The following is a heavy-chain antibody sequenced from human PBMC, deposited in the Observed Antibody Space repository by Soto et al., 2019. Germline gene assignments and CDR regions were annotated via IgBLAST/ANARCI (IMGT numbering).Heavy chain of an antibody. CDR2: IHSSGGT. CDR1: GASIKSRNYF. J-gene: IGHJ4*02. V-gene: IGHV4-39*02. Sequence: QLQLQETGPGLVKPSETLSLTCTVSGASIKSRNYFWGWIRQPPGKGLEFVGSIHSSGGTYYNPSLKNRVTVSVDLSNSHFSLSLKSLTATDTAVYYCGRLAEAATGHTDFDFWGQGTLVTVSS. D-gene: IGHD2-15*01. CDR3: GRLAEAATGHTDFDF.